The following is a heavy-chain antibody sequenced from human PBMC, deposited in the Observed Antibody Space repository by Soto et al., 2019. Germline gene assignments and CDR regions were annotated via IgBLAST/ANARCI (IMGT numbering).Heavy chain of an antibody. Sequence: PGESLKISCKGSGYRFTSYWIAWARQMPGKGLPWFRLTYPDAADINYSPSFRGKGTIAAARAKGTAYLQRRSLRASGTAMYFCARHFDSSGYYPDYWGQGTQVTVSS. CDR1: GYRFTSYW. CDR2: TYPDAADI. V-gene: IGHV5-51*01. CDR3: ARHFDSSGYYPDY. J-gene: IGHJ4*02. D-gene: IGHD3-22*01.